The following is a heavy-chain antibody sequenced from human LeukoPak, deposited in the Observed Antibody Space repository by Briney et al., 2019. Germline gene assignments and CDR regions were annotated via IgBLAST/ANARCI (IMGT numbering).Heavy chain of an antibody. CDR3: ARGQGTVTTRLGYFDL. D-gene: IGHD4-17*01. Sequence: SETLSLTCAVYGGSFSGYYWSWIRQPPGKGLEWIGEINHSGSTNYNPSLKSRVTISVDTSKNQFSLKLSSVTAADTAVYYCARGQGTVTTRLGYFDLGGRGTLVTVSS. CDR1: GGSFSGYY. J-gene: IGHJ2*01. V-gene: IGHV4-34*01. CDR2: INHSGST.